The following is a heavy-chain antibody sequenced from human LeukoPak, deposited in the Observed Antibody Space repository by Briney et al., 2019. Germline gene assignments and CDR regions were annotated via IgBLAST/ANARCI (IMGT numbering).Heavy chain of an antibody. D-gene: IGHD3-3*01. J-gene: IGHJ6*03. CDR1: GFTVSSNY. Sequence: GSLRLSCAASGFTVSSNYMSWVRQAPGKGLEWVANIKQDGSEKYYVDSVKGRFTISRDNAKNSLYLQMNSLRAEDTAVYYCARPGFWSGYVRRGYYYMDVWGKGTTVTVSS. V-gene: IGHV3-7*01. CDR2: IKQDGSEK. CDR3: ARPGFWSGYVRRGYYYMDV.